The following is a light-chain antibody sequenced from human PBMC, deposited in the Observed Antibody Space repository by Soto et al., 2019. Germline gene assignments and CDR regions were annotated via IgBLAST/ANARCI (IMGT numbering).Light chain of an antibody. CDR1: SSDVGGYNY. Sequence: QSALTQPASVSGSPGQSITISCTGTSSDVGGYNYVSWYQQRPGKAPKLMIYDVSNRPSGVSNRFSGSKSGSTASLTISGLQAEDVADYYCSSYASSSTVYVFGTGTKVTVL. CDR3: SSYASSSTVYV. CDR2: DVS. J-gene: IGLJ1*01. V-gene: IGLV2-14*01.